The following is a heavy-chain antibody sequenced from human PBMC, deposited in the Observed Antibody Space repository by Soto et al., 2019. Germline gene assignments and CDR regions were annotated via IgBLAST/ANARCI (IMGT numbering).Heavy chain of an antibody. D-gene: IGHD3-16*01. CDR2: ISAFNGNT. Sequence: CKASGFRFSDYGFNWLRQAPGQGLEWMGWISAFNGNTETAQGLQDRVTMTTDSSTTTAHMDLTNLTTGDTAIYYCARSYYLADAFDVWGQGTMVTVSS. CDR1: GFRFSDYG. V-gene: IGHV1-18*01. CDR3: ARSYYLADAFDV. J-gene: IGHJ3*01.